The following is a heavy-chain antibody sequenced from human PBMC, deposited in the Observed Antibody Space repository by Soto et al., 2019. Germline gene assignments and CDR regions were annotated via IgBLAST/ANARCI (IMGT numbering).Heavy chain of an antibody. CDR1: GFTFSSYS. V-gene: IGHV3-21*01. Sequence: GGSLRLSCAASGFTFSSYSMNWVRQAPGKGLEWVSSISSSSYIYYADSVKGRFTISRDNAKNSLYLQMNSLRAEDTAVYYCARENPTIFGVVIINHGMDVWGQGTTVTVSS. D-gene: IGHD3-3*01. CDR3: ARENPTIFGVVIINHGMDV. J-gene: IGHJ6*02. CDR2: ISSSSYI.